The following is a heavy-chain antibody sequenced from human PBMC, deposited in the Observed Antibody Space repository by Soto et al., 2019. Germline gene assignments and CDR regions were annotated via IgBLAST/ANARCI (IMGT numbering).Heavy chain of an antibody. Sequence: PGESLKISCQGSGYSFATYWIGWVRQMPGKGLEWMGIIYPADSDTKYNPSFQGQVTISADKSISTAYLQWRSLKASDTAMYYCATSSSFGYYYGMDAWGQGTTVTVSS. J-gene: IGHJ6*02. CDR2: IYPADSDT. D-gene: IGHD6-6*01. CDR3: ATSSSFGYYYGMDA. CDR1: GYSFATYW. V-gene: IGHV5-51*01.